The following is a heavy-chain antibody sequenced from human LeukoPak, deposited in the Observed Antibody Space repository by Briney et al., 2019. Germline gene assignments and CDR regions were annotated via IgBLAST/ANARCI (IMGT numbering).Heavy chain of an antibody. V-gene: IGHV4-30-2*01. CDR2: IYHSGST. D-gene: IGHD2-8*01. Sequence: SQTLSPTCTVSGGSISSGGYYWSWIRQPPGKGLEWIGYIYHSGSTNYNPSLKSRVTVSVDTSKNQFSLKLTSVTAADTAVYYCATRPDGPGWFDPWGQGTLVTVSS. CDR1: GGSISSGGYY. CDR3: ATRPDGPGWFDP. J-gene: IGHJ5*02.